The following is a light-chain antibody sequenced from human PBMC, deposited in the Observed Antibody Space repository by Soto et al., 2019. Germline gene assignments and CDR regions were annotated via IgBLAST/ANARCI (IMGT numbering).Light chain of an antibody. J-gene: IGLJ2*01. CDR1: SSDVGGYNY. CDR3: SSYGGSNNLL. Sequence: QSALTQPPSASGSPGQSVTISCTGTSSDVGGYNYVSWYQQHPGKAPKLMIYEVTKRPSGVPDRFSGSKSANTASLTVPGLQAEDEADYYCSSYGGSNNLLFGGGTQLTVL. CDR2: EVT. V-gene: IGLV2-8*01.